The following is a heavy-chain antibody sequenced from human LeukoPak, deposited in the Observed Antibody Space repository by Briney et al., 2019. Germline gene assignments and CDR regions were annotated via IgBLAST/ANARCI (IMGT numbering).Heavy chain of an antibody. CDR1: GYTFASYW. CDR3: ARGGYYWFDP. CDR2: IYPGDSDT. V-gene: IGHV5-51*01. D-gene: IGHD5-18*01. Sequence: GESLKISCKGSGYTFASYWIGWVRQMPGKGLEWMGIIYPGDSDTRYSPSFQGQVTISADKSINTAYLQWSSLKASDSAIYYCARGGYYWFDPWGRGTLVTVSS. J-gene: IGHJ5*02.